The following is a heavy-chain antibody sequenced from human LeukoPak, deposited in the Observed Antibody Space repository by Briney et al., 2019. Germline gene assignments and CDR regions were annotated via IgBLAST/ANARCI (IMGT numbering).Heavy chain of an antibody. V-gene: IGHV3-30*17. CDR3: ARGPPPYYYDSSGYYYACDY. D-gene: IGHD3-22*01. Sequence: GDSLRLFCAASGFTFSIYAMLWVRQAPGKGLEWVVVISYDGSNKYYADSVKGQFTISRDNSKNTLYLQMNSLRAEDTAVYYCARGPPPYYYDSSGYYYACDYWGQGTLVTVSS. CDR2: ISYDGSNK. J-gene: IGHJ4*02. CDR1: GFTFSIYA.